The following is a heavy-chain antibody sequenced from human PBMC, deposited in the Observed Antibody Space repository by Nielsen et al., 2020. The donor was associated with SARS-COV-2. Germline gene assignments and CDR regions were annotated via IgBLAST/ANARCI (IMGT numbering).Heavy chain of an antibody. CDR1: GFTFSSYS. CDR2: IWYDGSNK. D-gene: IGHD4-11*01. V-gene: IGHV3-33*08. J-gene: IGHJ3*02. CDR3: ARGGDYTPFGDAFDI. Sequence: GESLKISCAASGFTFSSYSMNWVRQAPGKGLEWVAVIWYDGSNKYYAASVKGRFTISRDNSKNTLYLQMNSLRAEDTAVYYCARGGDYTPFGDAFDIWGQGTMVTVSS.